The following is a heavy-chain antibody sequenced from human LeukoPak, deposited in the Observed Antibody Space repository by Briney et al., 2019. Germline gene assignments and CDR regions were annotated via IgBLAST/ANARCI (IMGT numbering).Heavy chain of an antibody. CDR1: GSTFSNYA. CDR2: ISGSGGST. D-gene: IGHD2-21*02. Sequence: PGGSLRLSCAASGSTFSNYAMSWVRQAPGKELEWVSVISGSGGSTYYADSVKGRFTISRDNSKNTLYLQMNSLRAEDTAVYYCAKTPFNCGGDCSFGTGYYFDYWGQGTLVTVSS. CDR3: AKTPFNCGGDCSFGTGYYFDY. V-gene: IGHV3-23*01. J-gene: IGHJ4*02.